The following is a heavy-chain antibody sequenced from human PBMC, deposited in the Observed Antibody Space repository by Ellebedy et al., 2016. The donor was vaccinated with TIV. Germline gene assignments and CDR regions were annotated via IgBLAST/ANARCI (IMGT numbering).Heavy chain of an antibody. J-gene: IGHJ4*02. CDR1: GYNFIDYG. Sequence: AASVKVSCKASGYNFIDYGISWVRQAPGQRPEWVGWVSPYNGNTNYAQKLQGRVFMTAEKSTRTAYMELSSLRSDDTAFYYCARGVIYYYDSSDYYSSTTDLPENYWGQGTLVTVSS. CDR2: VSPYNGNT. V-gene: IGHV1-18*04. CDR3: ARGVIYYYDSSDYYSSTTDLPENY. D-gene: IGHD3-22*01.